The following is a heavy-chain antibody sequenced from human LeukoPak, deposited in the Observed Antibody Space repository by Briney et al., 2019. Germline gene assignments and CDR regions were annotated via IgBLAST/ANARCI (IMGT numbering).Heavy chain of an antibody. V-gene: IGHV1-8*02. J-gene: IGHJ6*02. D-gene: IGHD2-21*02. CDR3: ARGARGYCGGDCYYYYGMDV. CDR1: GYTFTGYY. CDR2: INPNSGNT. Sequence: ASVKVSCKASGYTFTGYYMHWVRQAAGQGLEWMGWINPNSGNTGFAQKFQGRVTMARNTSISTAYMELSSLRSEDTAVYYCARGARGYCGGDCYYYYGMDVWGQGTTVTVSS.